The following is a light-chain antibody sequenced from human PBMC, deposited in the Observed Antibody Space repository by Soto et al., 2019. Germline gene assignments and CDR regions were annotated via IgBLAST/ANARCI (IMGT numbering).Light chain of an antibody. J-gene: IGKJ4*01. CDR2: AAS. CDR3: QQYYSYPLT. Sequence: IQMTQSASALSAPVGDRVTITCRASQGISNYLAWYQQKPGKAPKLLIYAASTWPSGVPSRFSGSGSGTDFTLTISCLRSEDFATYYCQQYYSYPLTFGGATTVDI. V-gene: IGKV1-16*01. CDR1: QGISNY.